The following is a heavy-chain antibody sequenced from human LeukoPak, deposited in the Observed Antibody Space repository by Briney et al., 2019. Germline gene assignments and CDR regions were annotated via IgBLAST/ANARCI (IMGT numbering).Heavy chain of an antibody. V-gene: IGHV3-23*01. D-gene: IGHD2-8*01. Sequence: GGSLRLSCAASGFTFSTYAMSWVRQAPGKGLEWVSFISGSGDNTYYAESVKGRFTISRDNSKNTLYLQMNSLRAEDTAVYYCARDRSDTNTWYAGSHWGQGTPVTVSS. CDR2: ISGSGDNT. CDR3: ARDRSDTNTWYAGSH. J-gene: IGHJ4*02. CDR1: GFTFSTYA.